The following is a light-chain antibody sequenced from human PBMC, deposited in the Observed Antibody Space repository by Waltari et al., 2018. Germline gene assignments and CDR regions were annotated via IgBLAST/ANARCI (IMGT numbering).Light chain of an antibody. Sequence: DILMTQTPLSLPVTLGEPASISCRSSQSLLDSEDGNTYLDWYLQKPGQSPQLLIYEVTNRASGVPDRFSGSGSDTDFTLKISRVEAEDVGVYDCMKGIEDPGTFGQGTKVEIK. J-gene: IGKJ1*01. CDR3: MKGIEDPGT. CDR1: QSLLDSEDGNTY. V-gene: IGKV2-40*01. CDR2: EVT.